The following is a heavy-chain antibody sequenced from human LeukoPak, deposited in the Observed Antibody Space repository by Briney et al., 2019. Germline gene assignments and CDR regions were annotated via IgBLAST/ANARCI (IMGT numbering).Heavy chain of an antibody. CDR1: GYTLTELS. V-gene: IGHV1-24*01. J-gene: IGHJ6*02. D-gene: IGHD3-9*01. Sequence: ASVKVSCKVSGYTLTELSMHWVRQAPGKGLEWMGGFDPEDGETIYAQKFQGRVTMTEDTSTDTAYMELRSLRSDDTAVYYCARDRSRWLPIFDYYYYGMDVWGQGTTVTVSS. CDR2: FDPEDGET. CDR3: ARDRSRWLPIFDYYYYGMDV.